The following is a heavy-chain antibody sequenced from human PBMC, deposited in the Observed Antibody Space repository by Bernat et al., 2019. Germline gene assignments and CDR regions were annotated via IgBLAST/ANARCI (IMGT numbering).Heavy chain of an antibody. Sequence: VQLVESGGGLVQPGRSLRLSCAASGFTFSSYGMHWVRQAPGKGLGWVAVISYDGSNKYYADSVKGRFTISRDNSKNTLYLQMNSLRAEDTAVYYCAKDRLFGMDVWGQGTTVTVSS. CDR3: AKDRLFGMDV. CDR1: GFTFSSYG. J-gene: IGHJ6*02. V-gene: IGHV3-30*18. CDR2: ISYDGSNK. D-gene: IGHD6-19*01.